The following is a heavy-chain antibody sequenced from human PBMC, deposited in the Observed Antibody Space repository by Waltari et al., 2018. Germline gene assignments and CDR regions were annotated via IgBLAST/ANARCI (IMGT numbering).Heavy chain of an antibody. CDR1: PGSIRSFY. J-gene: IGHJ5*02. D-gene: IGHD4-4*01. Sequence: QVQLQESGPGLVKPSETLSLTCTVSPGSIRSFYWSWIRLPPGKGLEWIGYIYHSGITSYNPPLKSRVTIGVDTSKNQFSLKMRSVTAADTAVYYCARTAPPYSNAAYGGWSDPWGQGTLVTVSS. CDR2: IYHSGIT. CDR3: ARTAPPYSNAAYGGWSDP. V-gene: IGHV4-59*08.